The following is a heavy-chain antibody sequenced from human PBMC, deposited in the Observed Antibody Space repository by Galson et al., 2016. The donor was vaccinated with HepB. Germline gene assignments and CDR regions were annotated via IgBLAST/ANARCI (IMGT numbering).Heavy chain of an antibody. Sequence: PETLSLTCDVSGASISESNWWTWVRQVPGKGLEWIGEIYHTGTSNNNPLLNSRFTLSVDQSRNQFSLNVTSVTAADTAVYYCARAAIIPGARMVFDPWGQGTLVTVSS. V-gene: IGHV4-4*03. CDR2: IYHTGTS. CDR3: ARAAIIPGARMVFDP. CDR1: GASISESNW. J-gene: IGHJ5*02. D-gene: IGHD2-2*01.